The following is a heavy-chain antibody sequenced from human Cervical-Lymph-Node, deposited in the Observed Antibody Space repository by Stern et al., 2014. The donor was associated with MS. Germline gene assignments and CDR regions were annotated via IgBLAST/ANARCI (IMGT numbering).Heavy chain of an antibody. CDR3: ARLEMATMNDAFNI. Sequence: QVQLQESGPGLVKPSETLSLTCTVSGGSISSSSDYWAWIRQPPGKGLEWIGTIYYSGSTHYKPSLKSRVTISLDTSKKQISLKLSSVTAADTAVYYCARLEMATMNDAFNIWGQGTMVTVS. J-gene: IGHJ3*02. CDR2: IYYSGST. CDR1: GGSISSSSDY. V-gene: IGHV4-39*01. D-gene: IGHD5-24*01.